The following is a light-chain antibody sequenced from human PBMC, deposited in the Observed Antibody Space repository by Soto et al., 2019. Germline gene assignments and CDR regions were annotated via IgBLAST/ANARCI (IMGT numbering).Light chain of an antibody. CDR3: QQYNSYPLT. V-gene: IGKV1-17*01. J-gene: IGKJ4*01. CDR2: GAS. Sequence: DPEVFQTTSFLSASVRHHVPVNCRASQGIRNALAWYQQKPGKAPKRLIYGASSLQSGVPSRFSGSGSGTEFTLTITSLQPDDFATYYCQQYNSYPLTFGGGTKVDI. CDR1: QGIRNA.